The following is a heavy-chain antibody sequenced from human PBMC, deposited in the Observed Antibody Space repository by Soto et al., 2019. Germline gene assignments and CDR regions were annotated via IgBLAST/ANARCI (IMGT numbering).Heavy chain of an antibody. CDR2: ISYDGSNK. D-gene: IGHD1-1*01. Sequence: GGSLRLSCAASGFTFSSYGMHWVRQAPGKGLEWVAVISYDGSNKYYADSVKGRFTISRDNSKNTPYLQMNSLRAEDTAVYYCGTGTHSPYWGQGTLVTVSS. J-gene: IGHJ4*02. CDR3: GTGTHSPY. V-gene: IGHV3-30*03. CDR1: GFTFSSYG.